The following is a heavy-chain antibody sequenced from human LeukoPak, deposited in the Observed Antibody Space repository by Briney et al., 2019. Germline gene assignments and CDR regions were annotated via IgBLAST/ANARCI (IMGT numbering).Heavy chain of an antibody. V-gene: IGHV3-30*18. J-gene: IGHJ6*02. CDR1: GFTFSSYG. CDR3: AKDLEILTGYYAHSYYYYGMDV. Sequence: GRSLRLSCAASGFTFSSYGMHWVRQAPGKGLEWVAVISYDGSNKYYADSVKGRFTISRDNSKNTLYLQMNSLRAEDTAVYYCAKDLEILTGYYAHSYYYYGMDVWGQGTTVTVSS. CDR2: ISYDGSNK. D-gene: IGHD3-9*01.